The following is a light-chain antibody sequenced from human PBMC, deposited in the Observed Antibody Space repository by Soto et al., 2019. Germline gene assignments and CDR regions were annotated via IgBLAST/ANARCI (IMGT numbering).Light chain of an antibody. CDR1: ISDVGGYNY. V-gene: IGLV2-14*01. Sequence: QSVLSQPASCSGTPGQSIPISCTGTISDVGGYNYVSWYQQPPGKAPKLMIYEVSNRPSGVSNRFSGSKSGNTASLTISGLQAEDEADYDCSSYTRSSTQVFGTGTKVNVL. CDR3: SSYTRSSTQV. CDR2: EVS. J-gene: IGLJ1*01.